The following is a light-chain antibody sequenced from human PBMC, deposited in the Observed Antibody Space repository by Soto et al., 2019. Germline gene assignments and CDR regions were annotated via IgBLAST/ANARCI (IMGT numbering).Light chain of an antibody. Sequence: EIVLTQSPGTLSLSPGERATLSCRASQSVSYYLAWYQQKPGQAPRLLIYDASDLASGVSSRFSGSGSGAEFTLTISSLQADDFATYYCQQYESYPYTFGRGTRLEIK. CDR3: QQYESYPYT. CDR1: QSVSYY. J-gene: IGKJ2*01. V-gene: IGKV3-11*01. CDR2: DAS.